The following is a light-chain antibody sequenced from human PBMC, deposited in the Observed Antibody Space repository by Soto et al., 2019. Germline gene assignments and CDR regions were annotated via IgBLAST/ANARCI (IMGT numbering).Light chain of an antibody. CDR1: QSVSSH. Sequence: EIVMTQSPATLSVSPGERATLSCRASQSVSSHLAWYQHKPGQPPRLLLYGASIRLSGIPARFSGSGSGTEFTLTVNSLQSEDFAVYYCQQYDNRPGTFGQGTKVEIK. J-gene: IGKJ1*01. CDR3: QQYDNRPGT. CDR2: GAS. V-gene: IGKV3-15*01.